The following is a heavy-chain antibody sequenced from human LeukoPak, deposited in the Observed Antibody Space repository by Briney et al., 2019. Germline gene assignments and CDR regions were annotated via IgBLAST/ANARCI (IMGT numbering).Heavy chain of an antibody. Sequence: GGSLRLSCAASGFTVSNKYMTWVRQAPGKGLECVSVIYNGGNTYYADSVKGRFTISRDNSKNTLYLQMNSLRAEDTAVYYCARGGASELYYFDYWGQGTLATVSS. CDR3: ARGGASELYYFDY. CDR1: GFTVSNKY. CDR2: IYNGGNT. D-gene: IGHD2-15*01. V-gene: IGHV3-53*01. J-gene: IGHJ4*02.